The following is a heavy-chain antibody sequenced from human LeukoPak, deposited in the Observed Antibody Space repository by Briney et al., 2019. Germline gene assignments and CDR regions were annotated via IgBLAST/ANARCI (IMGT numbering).Heavy chain of an antibody. Sequence: ASVRVSCKASGYIFTDYAIHWLRQAPGQRPEWMGWMNAGNGNTKHSQKFQGRVTLIRDTSAATAYMELSSLRHDDLAVYYCARGRGTSGSNRDSYYYYYMDVWGKGTTVTVSS. CDR1: GYIFTDYA. D-gene: IGHD2-15*01. CDR2: MNAGNGNT. CDR3: ARGRGTSGSNRDSYYYYYMDV. V-gene: IGHV1-3*01. J-gene: IGHJ6*03.